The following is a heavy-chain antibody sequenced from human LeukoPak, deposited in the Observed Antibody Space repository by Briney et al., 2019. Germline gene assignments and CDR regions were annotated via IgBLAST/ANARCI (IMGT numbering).Heavy chain of an antibody. Sequence: GGSLRLSCAASGFTFSSYGMHWVRQAPGKGLEWVAVISYDGSNKYYADSVKGRFTISRDNSKNTLYLQMNSLRAEDTAVYYCAKGLQLRAPIDYWGQGTLVTVSS. CDR2: ISYDGSNK. CDR3: AKGLQLRAPIDY. D-gene: IGHD5-18*01. CDR1: GFTFSSYG. J-gene: IGHJ4*02. V-gene: IGHV3-30*18.